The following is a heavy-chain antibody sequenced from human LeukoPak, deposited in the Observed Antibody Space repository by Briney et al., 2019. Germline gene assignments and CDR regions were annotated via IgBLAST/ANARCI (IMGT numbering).Heavy chain of an antibody. D-gene: IGHD7-27*01. CDR2: LYHSGTT. J-gene: IGHJ4*02. V-gene: IGHV4-39*07. Sequence: SETLSHTCTDSGGSLNNSDYYGDWIRQPPGKGLEWIGGLYHSGTTFSNLSLKSRVTISLDTSNNQFSLKLTSMTAADTAVYFCTRSTRLGPRVDCWGQGTLVTLSS. CDR1: GGSLNNSDYY. CDR3: TRSTRLGPRVDC.